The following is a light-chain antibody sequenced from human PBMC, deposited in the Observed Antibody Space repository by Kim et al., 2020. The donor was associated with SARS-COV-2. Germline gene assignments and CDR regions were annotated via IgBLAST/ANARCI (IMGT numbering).Light chain of an antibody. CDR2: AAS. V-gene: IGKV1-39*01. CDR3: QQSYTSPIT. J-gene: IGKJ4*02. Sequence: ATVGDRVTITCRASKTISSHLNWYQQKPGKAPKLLIYAASTLESGVPSRFSGSGSGTDFTLTISSLQPDDFASYYCQQSYTSPITFGGGTKVEIK. CDR1: KTISSH.